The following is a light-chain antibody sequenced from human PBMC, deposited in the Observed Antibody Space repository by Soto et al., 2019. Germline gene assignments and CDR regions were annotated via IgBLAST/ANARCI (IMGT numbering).Light chain of an antibody. J-gene: IGKJ4*01. Sequence: VLTQSPGTLSLSPGDSATLSCRASQSVSNNYLAWYQQKPGQAPRLLIYDASNRATGIPARFSGSGSGTEFTLTIRSLGPEDFAVYYCQQRSSLFTFGGGTKVDIK. CDR2: DAS. CDR3: QQRSSLFT. CDR1: QSVSNNY. V-gene: IGKV3-11*01.